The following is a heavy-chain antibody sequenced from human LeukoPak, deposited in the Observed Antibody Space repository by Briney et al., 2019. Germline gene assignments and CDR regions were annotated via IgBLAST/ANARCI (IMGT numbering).Heavy chain of an antibody. CDR3: ARDYRHQRFDI. D-gene: IGHD2-2*01. CDR1: GYGFASLW. CDR2: ISPNSGDT. V-gene: IGHV1-2*02. Sequence: GASVKVSCKASGYGFASLWVHWVRQAPGQGLEWVGYISPNSGDTCLAQKFQVRVTLTRDTSISTVYMEFNGLTSDDTALYSCARDYRHQRFDIWGQGTLVTVSS. J-gene: IGHJ4*02.